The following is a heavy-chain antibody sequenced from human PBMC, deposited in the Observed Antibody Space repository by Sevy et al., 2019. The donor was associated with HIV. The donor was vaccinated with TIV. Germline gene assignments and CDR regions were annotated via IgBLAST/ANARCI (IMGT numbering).Heavy chain of an antibody. J-gene: IGHJ4*02. Sequence: GGSLRLSCEASGFTFNNAWMSWVRQAPGKGLEWVGRIKSKIDGGTRDFAAPVKGRFAISRDDSKNTLYLQMNSLKTEDTAVYYCTAGVGTSDFDYWGRGVLVTVSS. CDR2: IKSKIDGGTR. CDR3: TAGVGTSDFDY. D-gene: IGHD1-26*01. V-gene: IGHV3-15*01. CDR1: GFTFNNAW.